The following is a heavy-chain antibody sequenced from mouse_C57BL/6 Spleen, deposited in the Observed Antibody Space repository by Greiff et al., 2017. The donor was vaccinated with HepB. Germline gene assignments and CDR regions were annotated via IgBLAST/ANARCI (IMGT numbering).Heavy chain of an antibody. V-gene: IGHV1-22*01. J-gene: IGHJ2*01. D-gene: IGHD1-1*01. CDR1: GYTFTDYN. CDR3: ARGYYGSSYYFDY. CDR2: INPNNGGT. Sequence: EVQLQQSGPELVKPGASVKMSCKASGYTFTDYNMHWVKQSHGKSLEWIGYINPNNGGTSYNQKFKGKATLTVNKSSSTAYMELLSLTSEDSAVYYCARGYYGSSYYFDYWGQGTTLTVSS.